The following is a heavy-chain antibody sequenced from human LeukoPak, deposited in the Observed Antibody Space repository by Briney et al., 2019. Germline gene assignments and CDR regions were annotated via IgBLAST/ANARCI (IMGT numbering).Heavy chain of an antibody. CDR2: INTNTGNP. J-gene: IGHJ3*02. CDR3: AREAFYYDSSGLKAPAFDI. D-gene: IGHD3-22*01. V-gene: IGHV7-4-1*02. CDR1: GYTFTSYG. Sequence: ASVKVSCKASGYTFTSYGISWVRQALGQGLECMGWINTNTGNPTYAQGFTGRFVFSLDTSVSTAYLQISSLKAEDTAVYYCAREAFYYDSSGLKAPAFDIWGQGTMVTVSS.